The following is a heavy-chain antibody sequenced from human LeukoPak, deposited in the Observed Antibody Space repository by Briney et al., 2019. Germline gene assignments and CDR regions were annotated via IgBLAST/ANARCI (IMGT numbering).Heavy chain of an antibody. Sequence: KPSETLSLTCAVYGGSFSGYYWSWSRQPPGKGLEWIGEINHSGSTNYNPSLKSRVTISVDTSKNQFYLKLSSVTAADTAVYYCARGAVYTAMSPWGQGTLVTVSS. CDR3: ARGAVYTAMSP. CDR1: GGSFSGYY. J-gene: IGHJ5*02. D-gene: IGHD5-18*01. CDR2: INHSGST. V-gene: IGHV4-34*01.